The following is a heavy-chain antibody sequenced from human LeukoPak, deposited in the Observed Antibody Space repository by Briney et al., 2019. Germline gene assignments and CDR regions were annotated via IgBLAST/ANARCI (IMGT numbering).Heavy chain of an antibody. CDR1: GGSISSNSYY. J-gene: IGHJ4*02. V-gene: IGHV4-39*01. CDR2: IYYRGST. CDR3: ARMAAGSGWYCHY. Sequence: PSETLSLTCTVSGGSISSNSYYWGWIRQPPGKGLEWIGSIYYRGSTYYNPSLRSRVTISVDTSNNEFSLRLSSVTAADTAVYYCARMAAGSGWYCHYWGQGTLVTVSS. D-gene: IGHD6-19*01.